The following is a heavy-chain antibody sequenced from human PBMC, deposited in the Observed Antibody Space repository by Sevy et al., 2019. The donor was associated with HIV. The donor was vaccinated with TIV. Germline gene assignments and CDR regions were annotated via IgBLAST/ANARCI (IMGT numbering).Heavy chain of an antibody. CDR1: GFTFSSYA. CDR2: ISGSGGST. J-gene: IGHJ4*02. Sequence: GSLRLSCAASGFTFSSYAMSWVRQAPGKGLEWVSAISGSGGSTYYADSVKGRFTISRDNSKNTLYLQMNSLRAEDTAVYYCAKEVKWCSSTSCYLDYWGQGTLVTVSS. D-gene: IGHD2-2*01. V-gene: IGHV3-23*01. CDR3: AKEVKWCSSTSCYLDY.